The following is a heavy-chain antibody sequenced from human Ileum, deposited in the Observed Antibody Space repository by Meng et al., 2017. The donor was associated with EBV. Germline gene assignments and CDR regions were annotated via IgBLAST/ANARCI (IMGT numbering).Heavy chain of an antibody. D-gene: IGHD6-13*01. CDR2: IIPILGTA. V-gene: IGHV1-69*01. J-gene: IGHJ4*02. Sequence: QLTLGQSGAEGKKPVSSVKVSCTASGGTCSSYAISWVRQAPGQGLEWMGGIIPILGTANYAQKFQGRVTITADESTSTAYMELSSLRSEDTAVYYCARGNGYSSSFYFDYWGQGTLVTVSS. CDR1: GGTCSSYA. CDR3: ARGNGYSSSFYFDY.